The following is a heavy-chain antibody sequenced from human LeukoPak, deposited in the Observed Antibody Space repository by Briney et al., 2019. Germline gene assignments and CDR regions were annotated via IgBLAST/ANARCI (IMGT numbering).Heavy chain of an antibody. CDR2: IYSGGST. V-gene: IGHV3-53*01. D-gene: IGHD3-10*01. J-gene: IGHJ6*03. CDR1: GFTVSSNY. CDR3: ARVYYGSGSLYYYYYYMDV. Sequence: GGSLRLSCAASGFTVSSNYMTWVRQAPGKGLEWVSVIYSGGSTYYADSVKGRFTISRDNSKNTLYLQMSSLRPEDTAVYYCARVYYGSGSLYYYYYYMDVWGKGTTVTISS.